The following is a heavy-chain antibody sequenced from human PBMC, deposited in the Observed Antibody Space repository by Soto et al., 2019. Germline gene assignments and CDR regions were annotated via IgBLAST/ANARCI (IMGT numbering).Heavy chain of an antibody. CDR2: INPNSGAT. CDR3: ATRGYIYGYYYDY. V-gene: IGHV1-2*04. J-gene: IGHJ4*02. D-gene: IGHD5-18*01. Sequence: ASVQVSCKASGYTFSGSYMHWVRQAPGQGPEWMGWINPNSGATKYAQKFQGWVTMTRDTSSDTAYMELSRLGSDDTAVYYCATRGYIYGYYYDYWGQGTLVTVS. CDR1: GYTFSGSY.